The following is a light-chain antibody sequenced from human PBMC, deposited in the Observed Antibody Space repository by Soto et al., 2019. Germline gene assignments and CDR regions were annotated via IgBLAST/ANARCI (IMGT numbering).Light chain of an antibody. J-gene: IGKJ1*01. CDR1: QSISSE. Sequence: EIVMTQSPATLSVSPGESATLSCRASQSISSELAWYQQKPGQPPRLLIYGASTRATGVPARFTGSGSGSDFTLTISGLQSEDFAVYYCQKYNSAPRTFGQGTKVEIK. CDR2: GAS. CDR3: QKYNSAPRT. V-gene: IGKV3-15*01.